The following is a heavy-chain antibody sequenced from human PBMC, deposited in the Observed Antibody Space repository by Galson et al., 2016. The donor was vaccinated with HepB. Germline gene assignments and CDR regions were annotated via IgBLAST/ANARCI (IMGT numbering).Heavy chain of an antibody. CDR1: GGSFSGYY. Sequence: SETLSLTCAVNGGSFSGYYWTWIRQPPGMGLEWIGEINESGNTRYNPSLRSRVIVSLDTAKNQFSLKLSSVTAADAGVYYCARGRRVRGVTTEFNWIDPWGQGTLVTVSS. CDR3: ARGRRVRGVTTEFNWIDP. D-gene: IGHD3-10*01. CDR2: INESGNT. J-gene: IGHJ5*02. V-gene: IGHV4-34*01.